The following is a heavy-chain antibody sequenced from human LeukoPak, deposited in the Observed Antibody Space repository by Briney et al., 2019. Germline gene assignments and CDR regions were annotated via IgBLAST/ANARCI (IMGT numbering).Heavy chain of an antibody. D-gene: IGHD1-1*01. V-gene: IGHV1-8*01. Sequence: ASVKVSCKASGYTFTSYDINWVRQATGQGLEWMGWMNPNSDNTGYAQKFQGRVTMTRNTSISTAYMELSSLRSEDTAVYYCARGLGGNVYYYYMDVWGKGTTVTVSS. CDR1: GYTFTSYD. J-gene: IGHJ6*03. CDR3: ARGLGGNVYYYYMDV. CDR2: MNPNSDNT.